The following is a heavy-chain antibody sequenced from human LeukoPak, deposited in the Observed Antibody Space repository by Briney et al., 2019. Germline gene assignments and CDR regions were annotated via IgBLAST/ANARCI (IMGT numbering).Heavy chain of an antibody. CDR3: ARLAAALNAHDY. D-gene: IGHD6-13*01. CDR1: GYTFTGYY. Sequence: ASVKVSCKASGYTFTGYYMHWVRQAPGQGLEWMGWINPNSGGTNYAQKFQGRVTMTRDTSISPAYMELSRLSSDDTAEYCCARLAAALNAHDYWGQGTLVTVSS. J-gene: IGHJ4*02. V-gene: IGHV1-2*02. CDR2: INPNSGGT.